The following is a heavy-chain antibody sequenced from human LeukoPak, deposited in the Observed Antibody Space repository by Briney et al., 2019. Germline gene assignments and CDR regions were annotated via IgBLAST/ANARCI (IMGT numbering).Heavy chain of an antibody. CDR1: GGSFSGYY. V-gene: IGHV4-34*01. CDR3: ARHYYGSGNDLDYFDY. J-gene: IGHJ4*02. CDR2: IYYSGST. D-gene: IGHD3-10*01. Sequence: SETLSLTCAVYGGSFSGYYWSWIRQPPGKGLEWIGSIYYSGSTYYNPSLKSRVTISVDTSKNQFSLKLSSVTAADTAVYYCARHYYGSGNDLDYFDYWGQGTLVTVSS.